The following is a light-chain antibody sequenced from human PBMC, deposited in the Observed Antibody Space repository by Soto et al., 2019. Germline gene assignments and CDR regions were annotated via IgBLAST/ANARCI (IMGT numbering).Light chain of an antibody. CDR3: QHYTNCPRT. V-gene: IGKV3-15*01. CDR2: GAS. CDR1: QSVSSN. Sequence: EIVMTQSPATLSVSPGERATLSCRASQSVSSNLAWYQQKPGQAPRLLIYGASTRATGIPARFSGSGSGTEFPLTISSLQSEDFAVYYCQHYTNCPRTFGQGTKVEIK. J-gene: IGKJ1*01.